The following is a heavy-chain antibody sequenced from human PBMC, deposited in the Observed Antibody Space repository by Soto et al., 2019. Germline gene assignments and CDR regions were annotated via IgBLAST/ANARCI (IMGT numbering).Heavy chain of an antibody. CDR2: IIPIFGTA. CDR1: GGTFSSYA. Sequence: QVQLVQSGAEVKKPGSSVKVSCKASGGTFSSYAISWVRQAPGQGLEWMGGIIPIFGTANYAQKFQGRVTITADESTSTAYMELSSLRSEDTAVYYCARDGYSSSFYYYYYYGMDVWAKGPRSPSP. J-gene: IGHJ6*02. CDR3: ARDGYSSSFYYYYYYGMDV. V-gene: IGHV1-69*01. D-gene: IGHD6-6*01.